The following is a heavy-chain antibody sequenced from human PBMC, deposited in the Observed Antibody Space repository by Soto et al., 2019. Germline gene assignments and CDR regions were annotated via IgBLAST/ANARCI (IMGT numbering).Heavy chain of an antibody. CDR1: GYTFTSYA. CDR2: INAGNGNT. V-gene: IGHV1-3*01. D-gene: IGHD4-17*01. J-gene: IGHJ6*03. CDR3: ASGVYGDYNYYYYYMDV. Sequence: GASVKVSCKASGYTFTSYAMHWVRQAPGQRLEWMGWINAGNGNTKYSQKFQGRVTITRDTSASTAYMELSSLRSEDTAVYYCASGVYGDYNYYYYYMDVWGKGTTVTSP.